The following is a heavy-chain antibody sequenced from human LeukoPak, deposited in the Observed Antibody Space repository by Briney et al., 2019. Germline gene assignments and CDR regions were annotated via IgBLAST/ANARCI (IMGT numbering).Heavy chain of an antibody. J-gene: IGHJ4*02. D-gene: IGHD2-2*01. CDR2: INPNSGGT. CDR1: AYTFTGNY. CDR3: ARSVVVPAALDY. Sequence: ASVKVCCTASAYTFTGNYMHWDRLAPGQGLEWMGWINPNSGGTNYAQKFQGRVTMTRDTSISTAYMKLSRRKSDDTTVYYCARSVVVPAALDYWGQGTLVTVSS. V-gene: IGHV1-2*02.